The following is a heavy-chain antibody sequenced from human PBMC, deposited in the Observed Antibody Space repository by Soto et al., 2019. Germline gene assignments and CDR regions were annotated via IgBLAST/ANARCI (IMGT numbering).Heavy chain of an antibody. Sequence: QVQLVQSGAEVKKPGASVKVSCKASGYTFTSYYMHWVRQAPGQGLEWMGIINPSGGSTSYAQKFQGRVTMTRDTSTSTVYMELSSLRSEDTAVYYCARPGHGDYASGYYYYGMDVWGQGTTVTVSS. D-gene: IGHD4-17*01. J-gene: IGHJ6*02. V-gene: IGHV1-46*01. CDR3: ARPGHGDYASGYYYYGMDV. CDR2: INPSGGST. CDR1: GYTFTSYY.